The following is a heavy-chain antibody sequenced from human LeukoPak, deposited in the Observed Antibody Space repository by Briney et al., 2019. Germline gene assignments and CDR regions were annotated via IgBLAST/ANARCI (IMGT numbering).Heavy chain of an antibody. Sequence: SETLSLTCAVSGYSISSGYYWGWIRQPPGKGLEWIGSIYHSGSTYYNPSLKSRVTISVDTSKNQFSLKLGSVTAADTAVYYCARQAGYFDWLDYWGQGTLVTVSS. CDR1: GYSISSGYY. V-gene: IGHV4-38-2*01. D-gene: IGHD3-9*01. CDR3: ARQAGYFDWLDY. J-gene: IGHJ4*02. CDR2: IYHSGST.